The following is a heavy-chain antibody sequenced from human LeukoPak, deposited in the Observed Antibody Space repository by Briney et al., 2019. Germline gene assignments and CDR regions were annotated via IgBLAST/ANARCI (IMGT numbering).Heavy chain of an antibody. CDR3: VRDLLWAFDI. CDR1: GFTFSSYG. J-gene: IGHJ3*02. D-gene: IGHD2-21*01. V-gene: IGHV3-30*03. CDR2: ISYDGSNK. Sequence: WGSLRLSCAASGFTFSSYGMHWVRQAPGKGLEWVAVISYDGSNKYYADSVKGRFTISRDNAKKSLYLHMNSLSDEDTAMYFCVRDLLWAFDIWGQGTMVTVSS.